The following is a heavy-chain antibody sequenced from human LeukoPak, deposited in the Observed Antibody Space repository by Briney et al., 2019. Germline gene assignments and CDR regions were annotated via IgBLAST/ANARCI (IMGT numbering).Heavy chain of an antibody. D-gene: IGHD6-13*01. Sequence: ASVKVPCKASGYTFTGHYIHWVRQAPGQGLEWMGWINPNSGGTQYAQKFQGRVTMTRDTSISTAYMELSSLRPDDTAVYYCATVFIAAASHWGQGTLVTVSS. CDR1: GYTFTGHY. CDR3: ATVFIAAASH. J-gene: IGHJ4*02. V-gene: IGHV1-2*02. CDR2: INPNSGGT.